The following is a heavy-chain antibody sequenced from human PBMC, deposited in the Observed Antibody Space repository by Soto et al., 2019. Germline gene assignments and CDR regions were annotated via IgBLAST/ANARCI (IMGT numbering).Heavy chain of an antibody. J-gene: IGHJ4*02. D-gene: IGHD3-22*01. Sequence: GGSLRLSCAASGFTFSNYAMSWVRQAPGKGLEWVAAISHDGTNKNYGDSVKGRFTISRDNSKKTLYLQMNSLRPEDTALYYCAKDEYYYSRSGYYIFDSWGQGTLVTVSS. CDR3: AKDEYYYSRSGYYIFDS. CDR1: GFTFSNYA. V-gene: IGHV3-30*18. CDR2: ISHDGTNK.